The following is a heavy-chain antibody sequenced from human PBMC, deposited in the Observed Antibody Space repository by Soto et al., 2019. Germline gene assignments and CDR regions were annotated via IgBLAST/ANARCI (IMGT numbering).Heavy chain of an antibody. CDR2: IKQDESEK. D-gene: IGHD3-9*01. J-gene: IGHJ6*03. CDR3: ASDILTGPYYYYYMDV. CDR1: GFTFSSYW. Sequence: GGSLRLSCAASGFTFSSYWMSWVRQAPGKGLEWVANIKQDESEKYYVDSVKGRFTIYRDNAKISLFLQMNSLRAEDTAVYYCASDILTGPYYYYYMDVWGKGTTVTVSS. V-gene: IGHV3-7*01.